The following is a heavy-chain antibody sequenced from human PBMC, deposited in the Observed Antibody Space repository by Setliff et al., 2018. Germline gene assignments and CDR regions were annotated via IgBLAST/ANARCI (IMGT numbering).Heavy chain of an antibody. CDR3: ARGRHPPWSGYPYYYMDV. CDR1: GGIFSSYA. CDR2: IIPIFGTA. D-gene: IGHD3-3*01. J-gene: IGHJ6*03. V-gene: IGHV1-69*06. Sequence: GASVKVSCKDSGGIFSSYAISWVRQAPGQGLEWMGRIIPIFGTANYAQKFQGRVTITADKSTSTAYMELSSLRSEDTAVYYCARGRHPPWSGYPYYYMDVWGKGTTVTVSS.